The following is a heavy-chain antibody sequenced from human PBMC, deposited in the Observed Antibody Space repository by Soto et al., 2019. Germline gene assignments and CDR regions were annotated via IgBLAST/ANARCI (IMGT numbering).Heavy chain of an antibody. Sequence: SESLSLTCTVSGGSISSGGYYWSWIRQHPGKGLEWIGYIYYSGSTYYNPSLKSRVTISVDTSKNQFSLKLSSVTAADTAVYYCARGRGYCSGGSCYRFYYGMDVWGQGTTVTVS. CDR2: IYYSGST. CDR1: GGSISSGGYY. V-gene: IGHV4-31*03. J-gene: IGHJ6*02. D-gene: IGHD2-15*01. CDR3: ARGRGYCSGGSCYRFYYGMDV.